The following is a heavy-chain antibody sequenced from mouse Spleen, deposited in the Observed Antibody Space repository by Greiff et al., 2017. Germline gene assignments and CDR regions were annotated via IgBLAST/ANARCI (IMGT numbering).Heavy chain of an antibody. CDR2: INYDGSST. V-gene: IGHV5-16*01. Sequence: DVKLVESEGGLVQPGSSMKLSCTASGFTFSDYYMAWVRQVPEKGLEWVANINYDGSSTYYLDSLKSRFIISRDNAKNILYLQMSSLKSEDTATYYCARVTTVFDYWGQGTTLTVSS. CDR3: ARVTTVFDY. J-gene: IGHJ2*01. CDR1: GFTFSDYY. D-gene: IGHD1-1*01.